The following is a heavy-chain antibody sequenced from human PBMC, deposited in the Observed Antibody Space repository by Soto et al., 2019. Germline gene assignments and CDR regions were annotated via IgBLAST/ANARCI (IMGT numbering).Heavy chain of an antibody. CDR1: GGSISGSSYF. CDR2: IYYSGST. CDR3: AGSSWEDY. J-gene: IGHJ4*02. Sequence: QLQLQESGPGLVKPSETLSLTCTVSGGSISGSSYFCCWIRQPPGKGLEWIGTIYYSGSTYYNPSLKSRVTISVDTSKSRFSLKLSSVTAADTAVYYCAGSSWEDYWGQGTLVTVSS. V-gene: IGHV4-39*01. D-gene: IGHD6-13*01.